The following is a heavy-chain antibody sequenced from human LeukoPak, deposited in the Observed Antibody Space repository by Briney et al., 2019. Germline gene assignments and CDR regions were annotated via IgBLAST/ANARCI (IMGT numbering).Heavy chain of an antibody. J-gene: IGHJ4*02. CDR1: GFNVSSNY. D-gene: IGHD3-3*01. Sequence: PGGSLRLSCAASGFNVSSNYMTWVRQAPGKGLEWVSVVYSGGSTYYGDSVQGRFTISRDNSQNTLYLQMNSLRAEDTAVYYCARGLYSDMSGSFDYWGQGTLVTVSS. CDR2: VYSGGST. CDR3: ARGLYSDMSGSFDY. V-gene: IGHV3-53*01.